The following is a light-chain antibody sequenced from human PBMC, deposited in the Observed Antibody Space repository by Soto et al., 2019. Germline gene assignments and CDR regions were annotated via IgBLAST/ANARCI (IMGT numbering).Light chain of an antibody. CDR3: QQFSSYPLT. CDR2: DAS. V-gene: IGKV3-20*01. Sequence: EFVLTQSPGTLSFSPGERATLSCRASQTVRNNYLAWYQQKPGQAPRLLIYDASSRATGIPDRFSGGGSGTDFTLTISRLELEDFAVYYCQQFSSYPLTFGGGTKVDI. J-gene: IGKJ4*01. CDR1: QTVRNNY.